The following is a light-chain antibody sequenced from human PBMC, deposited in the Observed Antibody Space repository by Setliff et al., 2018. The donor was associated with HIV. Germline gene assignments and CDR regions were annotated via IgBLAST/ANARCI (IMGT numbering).Light chain of an antibody. J-gene: IGLJ1*01. CDR2: DVS. CDR3: SSYTSSSTYV. CDR1: SGDVGGYNY. Sequence: SALTQPASVSGSPGQSITISCTGTSGDVGGYNYVSWYQQHPGKAPKFMIYDVSKRPSGVSNRFSGSKSGNTASLTISGLQAEDEADYYCSSYTSSSTYVFGTGTKGTVL. V-gene: IGLV2-14*01.